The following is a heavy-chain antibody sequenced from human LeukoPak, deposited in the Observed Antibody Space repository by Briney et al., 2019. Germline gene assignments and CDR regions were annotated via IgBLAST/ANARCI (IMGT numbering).Heavy chain of an antibody. Sequence: SSETLSLTCTVTGDSISSYYWSRIRQPPGKGLEWIGYIYYSGSTNYNPSLKSRVTISVDTSKNQFSLKLSSVTAADTAVYYCARLYYDSSRFPNWFDPWGQGTLVTVSS. V-gene: IGHV4-59*08. CDR1: GDSISSYY. D-gene: IGHD3-22*01. CDR2: IYYSGST. J-gene: IGHJ5*02. CDR3: ARLYYDSSRFPNWFDP.